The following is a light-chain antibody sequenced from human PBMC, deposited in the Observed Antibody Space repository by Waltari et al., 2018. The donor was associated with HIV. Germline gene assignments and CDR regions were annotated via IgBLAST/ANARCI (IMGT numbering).Light chain of an antibody. CDR1: NSDVGTYNL. CDR3: CSDAGSSTVV. CDR2: EVS. V-gene: IGLV2-23*02. Sequence: QSALTQPASMSGSPGQSITISCTGTNSDVGTYNLVSWYQQHPGKAPQLIIYEVSKRTAGVCIRFSGSKSVNTASLTISGLQTEDEADYYCCSDAGSSTVVFGGGTKLTVL. J-gene: IGLJ2*01.